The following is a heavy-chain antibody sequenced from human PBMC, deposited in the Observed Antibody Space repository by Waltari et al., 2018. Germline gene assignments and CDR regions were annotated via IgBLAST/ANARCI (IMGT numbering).Heavy chain of an antibody. D-gene: IGHD2-15*01. V-gene: IGHV4-61*02. J-gene: IGHJ3*02. Sequence: QVQLQESGPGLVKPSQTLSLTCTVSGGSISSGSYYWSWIRQPAGKGLEWIGRIYTSGSTNDNPSLKSRVTISVATSKNQFSLKLSSVTAADTAVYYWARWSYTEGAFDIWGQGTMVTVSS. CDR3: ARWSYTEGAFDI. CDR1: GGSISSGSYY. CDR2: IYTSGST.